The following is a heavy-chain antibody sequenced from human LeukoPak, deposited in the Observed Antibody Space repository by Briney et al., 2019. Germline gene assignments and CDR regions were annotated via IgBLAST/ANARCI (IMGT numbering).Heavy chain of an antibody. CDR2: IYSRGSS. CDR1: GGSISIYY. V-gene: IGHV4-4*07. CDR3: AGLFRFLEWLPDPYYMAV. Sequence: SETLSLTCSVWGGSISIYYWSWMRRPAGKGLEWIGRIYSRGSSNYNPSRKGRVTMSVDTSKDQFSLKPGSVTGADTGVVYRAGLFRFLEWLPDPYYMAVWGKPTTLTVSS. J-gene: IGHJ6*03. D-gene: IGHD3-3*01.